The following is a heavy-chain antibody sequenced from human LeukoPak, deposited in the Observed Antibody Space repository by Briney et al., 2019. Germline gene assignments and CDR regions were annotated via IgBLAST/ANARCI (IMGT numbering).Heavy chain of an antibody. J-gene: IGHJ4*02. V-gene: IGHV3-64*01. CDR1: GFTFSSYA. D-gene: IGHD3-10*01. CDR3: ARGSIRFGELLYSDY. CDR2: ISSNGGST. Sequence: GGSLRLSCAASGFTFSSYAMHWVRQAPGKGLEYVSAISSNGGSTYYANSVKGRFTISRDNSKNTLYLQMGSLRAEDMAVYYCARGSIRFGELLYSDYWGQGTLVTVSS.